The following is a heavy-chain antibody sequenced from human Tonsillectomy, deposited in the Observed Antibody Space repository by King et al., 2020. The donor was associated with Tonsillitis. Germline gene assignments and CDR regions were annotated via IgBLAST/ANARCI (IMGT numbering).Heavy chain of an antibody. CDR2: ISAYNGHT. Sequence: HVQLVQSGAEVKKPGASVKVSCKASGYTFTSYGIIWVRQAPGQGLEWMGWISAYNGHTNYAQKFQGRVTMTTDTSTSTAYMELRSLRSDDTAVYYCARPNEPYCSGGSCYTDSWGQGILVTVSS. J-gene: IGHJ4*02. CDR3: ARPNEPYCSGGSCYTDS. V-gene: IGHV1-18*01. CDR1: GYTFTSYG. D-gene: IGHD2-15*01.